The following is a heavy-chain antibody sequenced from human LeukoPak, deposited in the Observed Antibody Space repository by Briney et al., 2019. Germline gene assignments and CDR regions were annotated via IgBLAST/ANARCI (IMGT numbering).Heavy chain of an antibody. J-gene: IGHJ4*02. CDR2: ITGGGSKS. Sequence: GGSLRLSCVVSGFTFRSYVMRWVRQAPGKGLEWVSDITGGGSKSHYADSVKGRVTISRDNSKNTLYLQMNSLRAEDTAVYYCAKDSGDYYESTGYFYWGQGTLVTVSS. CDR1: GFTFRSYV. CDR3: AKDSGDYYESTGYFY. D-gene: IGHD3-22*01. V-gene: IGHV3-23*01.